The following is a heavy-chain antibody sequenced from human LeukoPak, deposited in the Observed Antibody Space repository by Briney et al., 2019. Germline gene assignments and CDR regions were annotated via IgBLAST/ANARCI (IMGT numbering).Heavy chain of an antibody. CDR2: ISTYHGNT. CDR1: GYTFTDYY. V-gene: IGHV1-18*04. CDR3: ARRPNHYDTSGYDY. J-gene: IGHJ4*02. Sequence: ASVKVSCKASGYTFTDYYMHWVRQAPGEGLEWMGWISTYHGNTNYAQIFQDRVTLTTDTSTSTAYMELRRLRSDDTAVYYCARRPNHYDTSGYDYWGRGTLVTVSS. D-gene: IGHD3-22*01.